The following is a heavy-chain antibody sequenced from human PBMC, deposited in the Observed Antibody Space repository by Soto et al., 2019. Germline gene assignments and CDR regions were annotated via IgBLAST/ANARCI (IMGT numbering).Heavy chain of an antibody. J-gene: IGHJ6*02. CDR2: IYPGDSDT. CDR3: VSDDGGDNLSGYESPDYYGMDV. D-gene: IGHD3-9*01. Sequence: GESLKISCKGSGYSFTSYWIGWVRQMPGKGLEWMGIIYPGDSDTRYSPSFQGQVTISADKSISTAYLQWSSLKASDTAMYYCVSDDGGDNLSGYESPDYYGMDVWGQGTTVTVSS. V-gene: IGHV5-51*01. CDR1: GYSFTSYW.